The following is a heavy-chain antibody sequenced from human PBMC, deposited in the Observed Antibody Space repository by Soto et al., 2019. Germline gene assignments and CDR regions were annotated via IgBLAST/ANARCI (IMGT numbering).Heavy chain of an antibody. J-gene: IGHJ3*02. CDR3: ARDWRGYCSSTSCYAFDI. CDR1: GGSISSGGYY. V-gene: IGHV4-31*03. CDR2: IYYSGST. D-gene: IGHD2-2*01. Sequence: TLSLICTVSGGSISSGGYYWSWIRQHPGKGLEWIGYIYYSGSTYYNPSLKSRVTISVDTSKNQFSLKLSSVTAADTAVYYCARDWRGYCSSTSCYAFDIWGQGTMVTVSS.